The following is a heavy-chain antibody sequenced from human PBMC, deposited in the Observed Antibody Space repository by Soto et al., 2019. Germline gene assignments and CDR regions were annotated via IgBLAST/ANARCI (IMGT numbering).Heavy chain of an antibody. V-gene: IGHV1-18*01. J-gene: IGHJ6*02. CDR3: AREEPPGHFYYGMDV. Sequence: QVQLVQSGAEVKKPGASVKVSCKASGYTFATYGISWVRQAPGQGLEWRGWISAYTGNTNYAQKLQGRLSMTTDASTTTAYMELRSLKSDDTAIYYCAREEPPGHFYYGMDVWGQGTTVTVSS. D-gene: IGHD1-26*01. CDR2: ISAYTGNT. CDR1: GYTFATYG.